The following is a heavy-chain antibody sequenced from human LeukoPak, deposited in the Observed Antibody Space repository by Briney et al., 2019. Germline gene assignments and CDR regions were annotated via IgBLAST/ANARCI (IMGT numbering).Heavy chain of an antibody. J-gene: IGHJ3*01. CDR3: AREGRMGTADAFDV. CDR1: GFTFNNYE. D-gene: IGHD1-14*01. Sequence: GGSLRLSCAASGFTFNNYEMHWVRQTAGKGLEWVSAVGIAADTFYAGSVRGRFSISRDNAESSLFLQMNSLRAGDTAVYYCAREGRMGTADAFDVWGQGTMVTVSS. V-gene: IGHV3-13*01. CDR2: VGIAADT.